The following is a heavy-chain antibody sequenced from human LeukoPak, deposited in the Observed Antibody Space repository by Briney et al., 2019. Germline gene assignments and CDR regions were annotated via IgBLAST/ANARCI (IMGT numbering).Heavy chain of an antibody. CDR1: SGSISSSSYY. V-gene: IGHV4-39*01. CDR2: IYYTGST. Sequence: SETLSLTCTVSSGSISSSSYYWGWIRQPPGKGLEWIGSIYYTGSTYYSPALKSRVTISVDTSKNQFSLKLTSVSAADTAVYYCPRHRRNSNYLTTVTSIDYWGQGTLVIVSS. J-gene: IGHJ4*02. CDR3: PRHRRNSNYLTTVTSIDY. D-gene: IGHD4-17*01.